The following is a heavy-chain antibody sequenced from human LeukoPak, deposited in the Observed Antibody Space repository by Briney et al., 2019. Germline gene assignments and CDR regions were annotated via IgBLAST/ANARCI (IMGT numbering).Heavy chain of an antibody. D-gene: IGHD1-26*01. J-gene: IGHJ5*02. Sequence: PGESLKISCKGSGYTFTNYWIGWVRQMPGKGLEFMGIIYPGDSDTRYSPSFQGQVTISVDKSINTAYLQWSSLKASDSAMYYCARQAWELTRGWFDPWGQGTLVTVSA. CDR3: ARQAWELTRGWFDP. V-gene: IGHV5-51*01. CDR1: GYTFTNYW. CDR2: IYPGDSDT.